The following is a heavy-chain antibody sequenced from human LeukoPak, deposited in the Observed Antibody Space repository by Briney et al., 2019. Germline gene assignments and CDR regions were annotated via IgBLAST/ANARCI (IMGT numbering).Heavy chain of an antibody. CDR3: ASGGIYYGAAFDF. V-gene: IGHV3-23*01. J-gene: IGHJ4*02. CDR2: ISDSDGNT. Sequence: SGGSLRLSCAASGFTFSSYAMSWVRQAPGKGLEWVSAISDSDGNTYYADSVKGRFTISRDNSKNTLYLQMNSLRAEDTAVYYCASGGIYYGAAFDFWGQGTLVTVSS. CDR1: GFTFSSYA. D-gene: IGHD1-26*01.